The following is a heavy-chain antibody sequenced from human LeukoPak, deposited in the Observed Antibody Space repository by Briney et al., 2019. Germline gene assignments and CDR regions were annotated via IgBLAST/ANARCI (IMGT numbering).Heavy chain of an antibody. CDR2: ISYDGSNK. J-gene: IGHJ4*02. CDR3: AKGALYYDFWSGYPD. Sequence: PGGSLRLSCAASGFTFSSYAMSWVRQAPGKGLEWVAVISYDGSNKYYADSVKGRLTISRDNSKNTLYLQMNSLRAEDTAVYYCAKGALYYDFWSGYPDWGQGTLVTVSS. V-gene: IGHV3-30*18. CDR1: GFTFSSYA. D-gene: IGHD3-3*01.